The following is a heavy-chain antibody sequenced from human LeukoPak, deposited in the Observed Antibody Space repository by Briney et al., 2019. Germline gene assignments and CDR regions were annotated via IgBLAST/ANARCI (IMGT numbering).Heavy chain of an antibody. CDR2: ISGTGGDT. Sequence: PGGSLRLSCAASGFTFSSYAMSWVRQAPGKGLEWVSAISGTGGDTYYADSVKGRFTISRDNSKNTLYLQMNSLRAEDTAVYYCATEYSGSYPHFDYWGQGTLVTVSS. CDR1: GFTFSSYA. CDR3: ATEYSGSYPHFDY. V-gene: IGHV3-23*01. D-gene: IGHD1-26*01. J-gene: IGHJ4*02.